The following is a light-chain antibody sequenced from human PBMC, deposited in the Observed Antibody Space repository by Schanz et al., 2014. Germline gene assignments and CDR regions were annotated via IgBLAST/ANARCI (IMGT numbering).Light chain of an antibody. J-gene: IGLJ2*01. CDR1: SSNIGAGYV. Sequence: QSVLTQPPSVSGAPGQRVTISCTGSSSNIGAGYVLHWYQQLPGTAPKLLIYGNSNRPSGVPDRFSGSKSGTSASLAITGLQAEDEGDYYCQSYDSSLSGGVFGGGTKLTVL. CDR2: GNS. V-gene: IGLV1-40*01. CDR3: QSYDSSLSGGV.